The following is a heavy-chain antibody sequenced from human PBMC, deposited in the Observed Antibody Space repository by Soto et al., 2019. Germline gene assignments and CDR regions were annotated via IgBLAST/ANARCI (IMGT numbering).Heavy chain of an antibody. J-gene: IGHJ4*02. V-gene: IGHV4-39*01. D-gene: IGHD1-1*01. CDR1: GDSISSGISY. CDR2: IYYSGRT. CDR3: ARQVVAEYDPTSFDS. Sequence: SETLSLTCTVSGDSISSGISYWGWIRQPTGKGLEWIGSIYYSGRTYSNPSLKSRVTISMDPSKNQFSLNLSSVTAADTAVYYCARQVVAEYDPTSFDSWGQGTLVTVSS.